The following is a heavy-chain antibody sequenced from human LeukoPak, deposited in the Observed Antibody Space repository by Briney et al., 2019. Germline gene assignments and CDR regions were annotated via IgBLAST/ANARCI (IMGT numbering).Heavy chain of an antibody. CDR3: ARVHSSGYYDYFDY. Sequence: SETLSLTCTVSVRSISSSSYYWGWIRQPPGKGLEWIGRIYYSGSTYYNPSLKSRVTISVDTSKNQFSLKLSSVTAADTAVYYCARVHSSGYYDYFDYWGQGTLVTVSS. V-gene: IGHV4-39*01. D-gene: IGHD3-22*01. J-gene: IGHJ4*02. CDR1: VRSISSSSYY. CDR2: IYYSGST.